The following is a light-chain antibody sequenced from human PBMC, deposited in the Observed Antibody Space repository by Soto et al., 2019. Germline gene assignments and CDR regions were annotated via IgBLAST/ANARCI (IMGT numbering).Light chain of an antibody. V-gene: IGKV3-15*01. CDR3: QHYNNWPPIT. CDR1: QSVSSN. J-gene: IGKJ5*01. Sequence: EIVMTQSPATLSVSPGERATLSCRASQSVSSNLAWYQQKPGQAPRLLIYSASTRATGIPARFSGSGSGTEFTLTISSLQSEYFAVYYCQHYNNWPPITFGQGTRLEIK. CDR2: SAS.